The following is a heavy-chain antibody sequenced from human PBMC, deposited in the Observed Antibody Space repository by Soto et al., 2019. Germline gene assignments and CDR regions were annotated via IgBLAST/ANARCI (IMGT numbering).Heavy chain of an antibody. J-gene: IGHJ4*02. V-gene: IGHV4-59*01. D-gene: IGHD3-16*01. CDR2: IHYSGSP. Sequence: QVQLQESGPGLVKPSETLSLTCTVSGVSTTSNYWTWIRQPPGKGLEWIGIIHYSGSPNYSPSLKGRVIISVDTSENQSSLKLSSVTTADTAVYYCTVGGAGHPFDYWGQGTLVTVSS. CDR3: TVGGAGHPFDY. CDR1: GVSTTSNY.